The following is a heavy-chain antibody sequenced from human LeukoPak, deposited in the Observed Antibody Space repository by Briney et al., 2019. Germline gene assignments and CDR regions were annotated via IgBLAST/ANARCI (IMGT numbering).Heavy chain of an antibody. V-gene: IGHV5-51*01. J-gene: IGHJ4*02. CDR1: GYSFTSYW. CDR3: ARHVGPSGSLLAYFDY. D-gene: IGHD1-26*01. Sequence: GESPKISCKGSGYSFTSYWIGWVRQMPGKGLEWMGIIYPGDSDTRYSPSFQGQVTISADKSISTAYLQWSSLKASDTAMYYCARHVGPSGSLLAYFDYWGQGTLVTVSS. CDR2: IYPGDSDT.